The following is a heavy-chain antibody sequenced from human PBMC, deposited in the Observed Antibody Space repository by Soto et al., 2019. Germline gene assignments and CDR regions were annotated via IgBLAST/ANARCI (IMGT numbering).Heavy chain of an antibody. CDR3: ARDGGRHSGGIDY. Sequence: QVQLVQSGAEVKKPGSSVKVSCKASGGTFSSYSINWVRQAPGQGLEWTGEIIPIFGTANYAQKFQGRVTITADESTSTANMELSSLRSEDTAVYYCARDGGRHSGGIDYWGQGTLVTVSS. CDR1: GGTFSSYS. CDR2: IIPIFGTA. V-gene: IGHV1-69*01. J-gene: IGHJ4*02. D-gene: IGHD1-26*01.